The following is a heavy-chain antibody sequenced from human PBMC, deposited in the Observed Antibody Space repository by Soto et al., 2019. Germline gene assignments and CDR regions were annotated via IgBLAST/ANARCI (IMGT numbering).Heavy chain of an antibody. CDR1: GFTFSSYA. CDR2: ISYDGSNK. Sequence: LRLSCAASGFTFSSYAMHWVRQAPGKGLEWVAVISYDGSNKYYADSVKGRFTISRDNSKNTLYLQMNSLRAEDTAVYYCAREGYDSSGYYPPGFDYWGQGTLVTVSS. D-gene: IGHD3-22*01. J-gene: IGHJ4*02. CDR3: AREGYDSSGYYPPGFDY. V-gene: IGHV3-30-3*01.